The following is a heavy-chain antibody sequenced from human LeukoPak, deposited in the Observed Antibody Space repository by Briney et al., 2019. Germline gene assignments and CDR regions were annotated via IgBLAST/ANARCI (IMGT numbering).Heavy chain of an antibody. CDR1: GGSISSYY. V-gene: IGHV4-59*08. CDR2: IYYSGST. J-gene: IGHJ4*02. Sequence: SETLSLTCTVSGGSISSYYWSWIRQPPGKGLEWIGYIYYSGSTKYNPSLNSRVTISVDTSKNQFSLKLRSVTAADTAVYYCARGKGYFDYWGQGTLVTVSS. CDR3: ARGKGYFDY.